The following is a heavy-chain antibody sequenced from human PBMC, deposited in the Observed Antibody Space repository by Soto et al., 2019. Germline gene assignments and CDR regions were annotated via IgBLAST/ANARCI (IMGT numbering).Heavy chain of an antibody. CDR1: GYTFTAYY. Sequence: QVQLVQSGAEVKKPGASVKVSCKASGYTFTAYYMHWVRQAPGQEFEWMGWIRPSAGNTDFAREFQGRFTMTWDTSISTAYMELSSLRSDDTAVYYCARGSVASADKPSGMDVWGQPTTVTVSS. V-gene: IGHV1-2*02. CDR2: IRPSAGNT. CDR3: ARGSVASADKPSGMDV. J-gene: IGHJ6*02. D-gene: IGHD6-13*01.